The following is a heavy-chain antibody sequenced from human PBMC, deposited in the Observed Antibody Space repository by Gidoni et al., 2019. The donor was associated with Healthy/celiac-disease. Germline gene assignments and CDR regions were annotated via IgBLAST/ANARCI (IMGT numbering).Heavy chain of an antibody. D-gene: IGHD6-13*01. CDR3: AKRWAIGQLGKGDYYYYYMDV. CDR2: ISGRGGST. CDR1: GFTFSSYA. V-gene: IGHV3-23*01. Sequence: EVQLLESGGGLVQPGGSLRLSCAASGFTFSSYAMRWVRQAPGKGLEWVSAISGRGGSTYYADSVKGRFTISRDNSKNTLYLQMNSLRAEDTAVYYCAKRWAIGQLGKGDYYYYYMDVWGKGTTVTVSS. J-gene: IGHJ6*03.